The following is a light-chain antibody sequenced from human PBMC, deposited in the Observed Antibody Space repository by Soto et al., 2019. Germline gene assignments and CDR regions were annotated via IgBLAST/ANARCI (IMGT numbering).Light chain of an antibody. CDR2: GAS. Sequence: DIQMTQSPSSLSASVGARVSITCQASQDIRTSLSWFQHKPGRAPKLLIYGASYLETGVPSRFRGSGSGTDFTFTITSLQPEDIVTYYCQHYNNLPPFTFGPGTIVDIK. CDR1: QDIRTS. J-gene: IGKJ3*01. V-gene: IGKV1-33*01. CDR3: QHYNNLPPFT.